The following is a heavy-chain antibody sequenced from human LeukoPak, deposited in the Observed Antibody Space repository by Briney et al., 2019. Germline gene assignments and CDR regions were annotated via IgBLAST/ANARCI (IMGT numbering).Heavy chain of an antibody. CDR1: GFTFSSAA. D-gene: IGHD2-15*01. V-gene: IGHV3-23*01. J-gene: IGHJ4*02. CDR2: ISNNGGYT. Sequence: GGSLRLSCAASGFTFSSAAVSWVRQAPGKGLEWVSAISNNGGYTYYADSVQGRFTISRDNSKSTLCLQMNSLRAEDTAVYYCAKQLGYCSAGSCYFPNWGQGTLVTVSS. CDR3: AKQLGYCSAGSCYFPN.